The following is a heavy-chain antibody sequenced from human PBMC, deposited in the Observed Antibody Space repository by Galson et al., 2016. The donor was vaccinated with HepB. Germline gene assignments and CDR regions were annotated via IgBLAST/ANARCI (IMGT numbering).Heavy chain of an antibody. D-gene: IGHD4-23*01. Sequence: SLRLSCAASGFIFSSYGMHWVRQAPGKGLEWVAVIWNDGSNQYYVDSAKGRFTTSRGNSKNTLYLQMNSLRAEDTAVYYCAREGMTTVAMLDYWGQGTLVTVAS. CDR2: IWNDGSNQ. J-gene: IGHJ4*02. CDR1: GFIFSSYG. V-gene: IGHV3-33*01. CDR3: AREGMTTVAMLDY.